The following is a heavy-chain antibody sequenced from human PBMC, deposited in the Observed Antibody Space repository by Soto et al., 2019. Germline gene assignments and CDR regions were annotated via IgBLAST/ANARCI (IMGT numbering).Heavy chain of an antibody. Sequence: QVQLVESGGGVVQPGRSLRLSCAASGFTFSSYGMHWVRQAPGKGLEWVAVISYDGSNKYYADSVKGRFTISRDNSKNTLYLQMNSLRAEDTAVYYCERTSSIAARGWFDPWGRGTLVTVSS. J-gene: IGHJ5*02. CDR2: ISYDGSNK. CDR3: ERTSSIAARGWFDP. V-gene: IGHV3-30*03. CDR1: GFTFSSYG. D-gene: IGHD6-6*01.